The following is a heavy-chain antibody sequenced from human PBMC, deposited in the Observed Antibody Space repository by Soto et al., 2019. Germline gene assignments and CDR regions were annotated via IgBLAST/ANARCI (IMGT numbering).Heavy chain of an antibody. V-gene: IGHV1-69*06. CDR1: GGTFSSYA. J-gene: IGHJ5*02. Sequence: ASVKVSCKASGGTFSSYAISWVRQAPGQGPEWMGGIIPIFGTANYAQKFQGRVTITADKSTSTAYMELSSLRSEDTAVYYCARQSSCSGGSCYPFYWFDPWGQGTLVTVSS. CDR2: IIPIFGTA. CDR3: ARQSSCSGGSCYPFYWFDP. D-gene: IGHD2-15*01.